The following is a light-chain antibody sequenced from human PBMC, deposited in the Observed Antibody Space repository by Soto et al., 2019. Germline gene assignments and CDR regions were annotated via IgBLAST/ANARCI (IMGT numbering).Light chain of an antibody. CDR3: QQYNNWPPWT. J-gene: IGKJ1*01. Sequence: EMVMTQSPATLSVSPGERATLSCRASQSVSSNLAWYQQKPGQAPRLLIYGASTRATGIPARFSGSGSGTEFTLTISSLQSEDFAVYYCQQYNNWPPWTFCQGTKVEIK. CDR2: GAS. CDR1: QSVSSN. V-gene: IGKV3-15*01.